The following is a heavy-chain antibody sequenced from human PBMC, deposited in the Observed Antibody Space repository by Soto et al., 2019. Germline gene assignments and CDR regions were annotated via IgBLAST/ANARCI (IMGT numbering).Heavy chain of an antibody. D-gene: IGHD2-2*01. CDR1: GYTFSEHG. J-gene: IGHJ4*02. CDR3: AKDYFRFCLRTSCYGVDY. V-gene: IGHV1-18*01. Sequence: GASVKVSCKASGYTFSEHGFSWVRQGPGQGLEWLGWISAFTGFTEYAQKFQGRLTLTTDTSRSTLYLQMNSLRAEDTAVYYCAKDYFRFCLRTSCYGVDYWGQGTLVTVSS. CDR2: ISAFTGFT.